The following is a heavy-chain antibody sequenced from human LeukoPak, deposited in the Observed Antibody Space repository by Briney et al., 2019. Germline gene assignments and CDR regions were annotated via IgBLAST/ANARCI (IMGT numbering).Heavy chain of an antibody. V-gene: IGHV3-23*01. CDR3: AKVRVVGDYNWFFDL. D-gene: IGHD4-17*01. Sequence: GGSLRLSCAASGFTLSSFAMSWVRQAPGKGLEWVSAIVGSGASTYYADSVKGRFTISRDNSKNTLHLQMNSLRVEDTAIYHCAKVRVVGDYNWFFDLWGRGTLVTVSS. J-gene: IGHJ2*01. CDR1: GFTLSSFA. CDR2: IVGSGAST.